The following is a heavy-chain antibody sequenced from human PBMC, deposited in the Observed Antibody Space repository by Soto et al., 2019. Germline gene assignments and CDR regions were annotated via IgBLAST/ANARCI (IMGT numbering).Heavy chain of an antibody. Sequence: ASVKVSCKASGGTFSSYSISWVRQAPGQGLEWMGGIIPIFGTANYAQKFQGRVTITADESTSTAYMELSSLRSEDTAVYYCATYSSSWLIADYYYYGIDVSGQGTTVTVSS. V-gene: IGHV1-69*13. CDR3: ATYSSSWLIADYYYYGIDV. CDR1: GGTFSSYS. CDR2: IIPIFGTA. D-gene: IGHD6-13*01. J-gene: IGHJ6*02.